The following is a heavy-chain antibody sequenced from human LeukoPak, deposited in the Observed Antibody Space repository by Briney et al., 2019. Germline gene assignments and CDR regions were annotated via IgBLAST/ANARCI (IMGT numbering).Heavy chain of an antibody. J-gene: IGHJ4*02. CDR1: GYSISSGYY. D-gene: IGHD6-6*01. Sequence: SETLSLTCTVSGYSISSGYYWTWIRQPPGKGLEWIGNIYHSGSTYKNPSLKSRVTISVDTSKNQFSLKLSSVTAADTAVYYCARVSSGYSSSLTFDYWGQGTLVTVSS. V-gene: IGHV4-38-2*02. CDR3: ARVSSGYSSSLTFDY. CDR2: IYHSGST.